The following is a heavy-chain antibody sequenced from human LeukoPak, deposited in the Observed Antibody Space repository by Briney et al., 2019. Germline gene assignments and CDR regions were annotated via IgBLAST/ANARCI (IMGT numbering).Heavy chain of an antibody. V-gene: IGHV3-23*01. D-gene: IGHD3-16*01. CDR1: GFTLSSYA. Sequence: GGSLRLSCAASGFTLSSYAMSWVRQAPGKGLQWVSGISSSGGSTYYVDSEKGRFTFSTDNSKNTSYMQMNSLRAEDTAVYYCAKTAVGLRLWWKSHFDYWGQGTLVTVSS. CDR3: AKTAVGLRLWWKSHFDY. CDR2: ISSSGGST. J-gene: IGHJ4*02.